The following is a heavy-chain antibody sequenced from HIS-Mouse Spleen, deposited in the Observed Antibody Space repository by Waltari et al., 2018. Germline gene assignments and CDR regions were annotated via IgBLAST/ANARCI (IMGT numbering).Heavy chain of an antibody. V-gene: IGHV5-51*03. Sequence: EVQLVQSGAEVKKPGESLKISCKGSGYSFTSYWIGWVRQMPGKGLEWMGIIYPGDSDTRYSPSFQGQVTISADKSISTAYLQWSSLKASDTAMYYCARVHSHYYYDSSGYDYWGQGTLVTVSS. CDR3: ARVHSHYYYDSSGYDY. CDR1: GYSFTSYW. D-gene: IGHD3-22*01. CDR2: IYPGDSDT. J-gene: IGHJ4*02.